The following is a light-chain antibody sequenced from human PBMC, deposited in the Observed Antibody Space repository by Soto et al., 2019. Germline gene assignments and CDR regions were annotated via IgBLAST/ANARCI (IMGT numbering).Light chain of an antibody. CDR3: QHYFSYPYA. CDR1: QSVLTW. V-gene: IGKV1-5*03. CDR2: KAS. J-gene: IGKJ2*01. Sequence: DIQMTQSPATLSASVGDTVSITCRASQSVLTWLAWYQQKPGKAPNLLTYKASRFRDGVPSRFSGSGSGTDFTLTISSLRPDDFGSYFCQHYFSYPYAFGQGTKLEI.